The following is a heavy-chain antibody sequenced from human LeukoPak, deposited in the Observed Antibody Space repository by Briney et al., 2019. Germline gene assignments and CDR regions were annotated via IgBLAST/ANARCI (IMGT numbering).Heavy chain of an antibody. CDR3: ARVNGDYERGGAPDY. D-gene: IGHD4-17*01. CDR2: ISSSSIYI. Sequence: GGSLRLSCAASGFTFSTYTMNWVRQAPGKGLEWVSSISSSSIYIYYTDSVKGRFTISRDNARNSVYLQMNNLRAEDTAVYYCARVNGDYERGGAPDYWGQRTLVTVSS. J-gene: IGHJ4*02. V-gene: IGHV3-21*01. CDR1: GFTFSTYT.